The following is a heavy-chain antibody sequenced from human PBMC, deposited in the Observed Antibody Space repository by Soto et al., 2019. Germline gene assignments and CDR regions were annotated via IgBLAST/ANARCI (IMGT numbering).Heavy chain of an antibody. CDR1: GYTFTGYY. Sequence: ASVKVSCKASGYTFTGYYMHWVRQAPGQGLEWMGWINPNSGGTNYAQKFQGWVTMTRDTSISTAYMELSRLRSDDTAVYYCARGAVLRYFDPSLALYYFDYWGQGTLVTVSS. J-gene: IGHJ4*02. CDR2: INPNSGGT. D-gene: IGHD3-9*01. V-gene: IGHV1-2*04. CDR3: ARGAVLRYFDPSLALYYFDY.